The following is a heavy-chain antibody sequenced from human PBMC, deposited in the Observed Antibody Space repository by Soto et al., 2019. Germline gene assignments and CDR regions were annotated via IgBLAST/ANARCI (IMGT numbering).Heavy chain of an antibody. D-gene: IGHD2-2*03. V-gene: IGHV4-59*01. J-gene: IGHJ5*02. CDR3: ARDDGYCSSTSCYGNWFDH. CDR2: IYYSGST. CDR1: GCSISSYY. Sequence: XETLSLTCTVSGCSISSYYWSWIRQPPGKGLEWIGYIYYSGSTNYNPSLKSRVTISVDTSKNQFSLKLSSVTAADTAVYYCARDDGYCSSTSCYGNWFDHWGQGTLVTVSS.